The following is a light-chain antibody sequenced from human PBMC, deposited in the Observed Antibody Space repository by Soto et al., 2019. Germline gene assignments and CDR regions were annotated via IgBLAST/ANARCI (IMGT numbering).Light chain of an antibody. CDR3: QQYGTSPPIT. Sequence: ERATLSCRASQSINSDYLAWYQQRLGQAPRLLIFATSNRATGVPDRFSGSGSGTDFTLTITSLEAEDFAVYYCQQYGTSPPITFGQGTRLEIK. CDR1: QSINSDY. V-gene: IGKV3-20*01. CDR2: ATS. J-gene: IGKJ5*01.